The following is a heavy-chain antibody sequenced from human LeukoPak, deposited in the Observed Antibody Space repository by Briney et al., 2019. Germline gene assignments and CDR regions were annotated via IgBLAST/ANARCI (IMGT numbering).Heavy chain of an antibody. J-gene: IGHJ6*02. CDR1: GFTFSGYP. CDR3: VKRGGGDHGLDV. D-gene: IGHD2-21*02. CDR2: VSFDGRKT. Sequence: GGSLRLSCAASGFTFSGYPIHWVRQAPGKGPECVAVVSFDGRKTYYAGFAEGRFTISRDDSNNMVYLQMNSLRTEDTAVYHCVKRGGGDHGLDVWGQGTTVVVS. V-gene: IGHV3-30-3*02.